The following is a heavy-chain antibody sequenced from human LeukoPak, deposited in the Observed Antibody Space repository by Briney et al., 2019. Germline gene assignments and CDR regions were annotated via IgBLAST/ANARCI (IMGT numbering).Heavy chain of an antibody. CDR2: FDPEDGET. CDR1: GYTLTELS. V-gene: IGHV1-24*01. J-gene: IGHJ4*02. Sequence: ASVKVSCKVSGYTLTELSMHWVRQAPGKGLEWMGGFDPEDGETIYAQKFQGRVTMTEDTSTDTAYMELSSLRSEDTAVYYCATALPYSSSWYSFDYWGQGTLVTVSS. D-gene: IGHD6-13*01. CDR3: ATALPYSSSWYSFDY.